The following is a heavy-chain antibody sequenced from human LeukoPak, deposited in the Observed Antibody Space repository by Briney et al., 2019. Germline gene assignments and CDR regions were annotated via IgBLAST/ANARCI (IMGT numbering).Heavy chain of an antibody. J-gene: IGHJ4*02. Sequence: SVKVSCKTSGGTFLSHTFSWVRQAPGQGLEWMGKITPVINTANYAQTFQGRVSIYADKSTTTVYMDLSGLRPDDTAVYYCARGYYYDSSGYSPFDYWGQGTLVTVSS. CDR3: ARGYYYDSSGYSPFDY. D-gene: IGHD3-22*01. CDR1: GGTFLSHT. CDR2: ITPVINTA. V-gene: IGHV1-69*08.